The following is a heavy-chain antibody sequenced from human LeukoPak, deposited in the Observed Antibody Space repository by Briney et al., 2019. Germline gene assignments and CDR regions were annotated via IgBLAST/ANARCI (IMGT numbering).Heavy chain of an antibody. CDR2: ILYDGSNK. CDR3: AKVGWTKTPHSHDAFDI. Sequence: GGSLRLSCAASGFTFSSYGMHWVRQAPGKGLEWVAVILYDGSNKYYADSVKGRFAISRDNSKNTLYLQMNSLRAEDTAVYYCAKVGWTKTPHSHDAFDIWGQGTMVTVSS. J-gene: IGHJ3*02. CDR1: GFTFSSYG. V-gene: IGHV3-30*18. D-gene: IGHD3/OR15-3a*01.